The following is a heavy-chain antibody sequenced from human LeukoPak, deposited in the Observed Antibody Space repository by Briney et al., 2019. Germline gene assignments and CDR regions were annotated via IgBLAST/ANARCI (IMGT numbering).Heavy chain of an antibody. CDR1: GFSVSSYW. D-gene: IGHD2-8*01. Sequence: PGGSLRLSCGVSGFSVSSYWMSWVRQAPGKGLEWVASLKQDGSDRYYVDSVKGRFTIAREDAKNSLYLQMNSLRAEDTAVYYCVRYRTIGLCSRRNFDYWGQETLVTVSS. CDR2: LKQDGSDR. CDR3: VRYRTIGLCSRRNFDY. V-gene: IGHV3-7*01. J-gene: IGHJ4*02.